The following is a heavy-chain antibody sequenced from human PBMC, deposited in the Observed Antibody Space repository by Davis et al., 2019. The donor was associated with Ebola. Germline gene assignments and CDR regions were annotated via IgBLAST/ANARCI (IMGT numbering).Heavy chain of an antibody. D-gene: IGHD6-13*01. J-gene: IGHJ2*01. V-gene: IGHV4-4*02. CDR2: IYHSGST. CDR1: GGSISSSNW. CDR3: ARDLRRGIAAAGTLDWYFDL. Sequence: MPSETLSLTCAVSGGSISSSNWWSWVRQPPGKGLEWIGEIYHSGSTNYNPSLKSRVTISVDKSKNQFSLKLSSVTAADTAVYYCARDLRRGIAAAGTLDWYFDLWGRGTLVTVSS.